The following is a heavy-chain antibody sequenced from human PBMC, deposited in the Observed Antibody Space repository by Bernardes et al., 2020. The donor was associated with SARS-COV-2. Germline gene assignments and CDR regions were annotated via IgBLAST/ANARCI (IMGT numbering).Heavy chain of an antibody. V-gene: IGHV3-9*01. J-gene: IGHJ6*02. CDR1: GFTFDDYA. CDR2: ISWNSGSV. Sequence: GGSLRLSCAASGFTFDDYAMHWVRQAPGKGLEWVSGISWNSGSVGYADSVKGRCTISRDNAKNSLYLQMNSLRAEDTALYYCAKDTRTYYYYYGMDVWGQGTTVTVSS. CDR3: AKDTRTYYYYYGMDV.